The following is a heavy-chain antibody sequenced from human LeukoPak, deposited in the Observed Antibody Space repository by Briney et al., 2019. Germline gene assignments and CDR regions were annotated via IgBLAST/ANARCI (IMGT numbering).Heavy chain of an antibody. D-gene: IGHD3-22*01. CDR3: ASKDPYDSRAYLLDY. V-gene: IGHV3-23*01. J-gene: IGHJ4*02. CDR2: IFPSGGEI. Sequence: GGSLRLSCAASGFTFSTFAMIWVRQPPGKGLEWVSSIFPSGGEIHYADSVRGRFTISRDNSKNTLYLQMNSLRAEDTAVYYCASKDPYDSRAYLLDYWGQGTLVTVSS. CDR1: GFTFSTFA.